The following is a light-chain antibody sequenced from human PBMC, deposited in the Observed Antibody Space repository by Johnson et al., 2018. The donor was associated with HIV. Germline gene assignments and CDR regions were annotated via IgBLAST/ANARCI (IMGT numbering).Light chain of an antibody. Sequence: QPVLTQPPSVSAAPGQKVTISCSGSSSNIGNNYVSWYQQVPGTAPKLLIYDNNKRPSGIPGRFSGSKSGPSATLGITGLQTGDEAEYYCGTWDSSLSAGVFGTGTKVTVL. CDR2: DNN. V-gene: IGLV1-51*01. CDR1: SSNIGNNY. CDR3: GTWDSSLSAGV. J-gene: IGLJ1*01.